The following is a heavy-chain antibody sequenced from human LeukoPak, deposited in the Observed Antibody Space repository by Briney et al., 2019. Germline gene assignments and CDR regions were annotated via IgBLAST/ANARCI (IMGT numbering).Heavy chain of an antibody. CDR1: GGSISSYY. CDR2: IYYSGST. CDR3: AREGRGAAAGTYYYYYYMDV. J-gene: IGHJ6*03. D-gene: IGHD6-13*01. Sequence: SETLSLTCTVSGGSISSYYWSWIRQPPGKGLEWIGYIYYSGSTNYNPSLKSRVTISVDTSKNQFSLKLSSVTAADTAVYYCAREGRGAAAGTYYYYYYMDVWGKGTTVTVSS. V-gene: IGHV4-59*01.